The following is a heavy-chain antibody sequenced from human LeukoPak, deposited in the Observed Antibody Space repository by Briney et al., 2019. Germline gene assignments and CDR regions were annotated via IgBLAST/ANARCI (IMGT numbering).Heavy chain of an antibody. CDR2: IYHSGST. J-gene: IGHJ5*02. D-gene: IGHD3-10*01. CDR1: GYSISSGYY. Sequence: SETLSLTCTVSGYSISSGYYWGWIRQPPGKGLEWIGSIYHSGSTYYNPSLKSRVTISVDTAKNQFSLKLSSVTAADTAVYYCARDSYGSGSRWFDPWGQGTLVSVSS. V-gene: IGHV4-38-2*02. CDR3: ARDSYGSGSRWFDP.